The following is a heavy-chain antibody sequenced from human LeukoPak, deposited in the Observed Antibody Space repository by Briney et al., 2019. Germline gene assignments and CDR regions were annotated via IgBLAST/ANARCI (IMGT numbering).Heavy chain of an antibody. CDR1: GGSISSGDYY. J-gene: IGHJ4*02. V-gene: IGHV4-30-4*08. D-gene: IGHD5-24*01. Sequence: SQTLSLTCTVSGGSISSGDYYRSWIRQPPGKGLEWIGYIYYSGSTYYNPSLKSRVTISVDTSKNQFSLKLSSVTAADTAVYYCARARDGYNTLDYWGQGTLVTVSS. CDR2: IYYSGST. CDR3: ARARDGYNTLDY.